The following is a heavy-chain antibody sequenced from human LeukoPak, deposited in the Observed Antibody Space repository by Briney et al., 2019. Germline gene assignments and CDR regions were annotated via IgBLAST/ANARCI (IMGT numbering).Heavy chain of an antibody. CDR1: GFTFSSYI. Sequence: GGSLRLSCAASGFTFSSYIVNWVRQAPGEGLEWVSSISSSSSSYIYYADSVKGRFTISRDNAKNSLYLQMNSLRAEDTAVYYCARSARPAAGNWFDPWGQGTLVTVSS. CDR3: ARSARPAAGNWFDP. V-gene: IGHV3-21*01. J-gene: IGHJ5*02. D-gene: IGHD1-14*01. CDR2: ISSSSSSYI.